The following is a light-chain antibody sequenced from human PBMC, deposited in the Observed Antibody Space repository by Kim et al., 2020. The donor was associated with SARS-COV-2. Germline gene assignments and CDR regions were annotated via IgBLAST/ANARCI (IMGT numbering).Light chain of an antibody. CDR1: ASDVGGYYS. Sequence: GLSVNISCTGTASDVGGYYSVSWYQQHPGKAPKLMIYDVSKRPSGVPDRFSGSKSGNTASLTISGLQAEDEADYYCCSYAGSYGVVFGGGTQLTVL. J-gene: IGLJ2*01. V-gene: IGLV2-11*01. CDR2: DVS. CDR3: CSYAGSYGVV.